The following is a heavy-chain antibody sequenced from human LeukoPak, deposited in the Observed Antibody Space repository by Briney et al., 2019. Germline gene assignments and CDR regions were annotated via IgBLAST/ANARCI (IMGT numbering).Heavy chain of an antibody. J-gene: IGHJ4*02. CDR3: ARVGGIAVAGSPFYYFDY. CDR1: GYTFTGYY. Sequence: ASVKVSCKSSGYTFTGYYMHWVRQAPGQGREWMGWINHNSGGTNYAEKFQGRVTMTRDTSISTAYMELSRLRYDDTAVYYCARVGGIAVAGSPFYYFDYWGQGTLVTVSS. CDR2: INHNSGGT. D-gene: IGHD6-19*01. V-gene: IGHV1-2*02.